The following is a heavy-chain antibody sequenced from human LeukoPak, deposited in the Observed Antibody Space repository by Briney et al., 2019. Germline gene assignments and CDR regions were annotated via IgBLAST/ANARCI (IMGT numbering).Heavy chain of an antibody. J-gene: IGHJ3*02. CDR3: ARRGGPAATSDAFDI. Sequence: SETLSLTCTVSGGSISSGGYYWSWIRQPPGKVLVWLGYIYHSGSTYYNPSLKSRVTISVDRSKNQFSLKLSSVTAADTAVYYCARRGGPAATSDAFDIWGQGTMVTVSS. V-gene: IGHV4-30-2*01. CDR1: GGSISSGGYY. CDR2: IYHSGST. D-gene: IGHD2-2*01.